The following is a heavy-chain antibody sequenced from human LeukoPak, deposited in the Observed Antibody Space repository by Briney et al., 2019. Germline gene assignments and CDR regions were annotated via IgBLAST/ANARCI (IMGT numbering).Heavy chain of an antibody. CDR2: IYDSGST. Sequence: SETLSLTCTVSGGSISSYYWSCIRQPPGKGLEWIGYIYDSGSTNYNPSLKSRVTIPLDTSKKQFSLKLTSVTATDTAAFYCARHYYGSGSSPMDVWGQGTTVTVSS. D-gene: IGHD3-10*01. J-gene: IGHJ6*02. CDR3: ARHYYGSGSSPMDV. CDR1: GGSISSYY. V-gene: IGHV4-59*08.